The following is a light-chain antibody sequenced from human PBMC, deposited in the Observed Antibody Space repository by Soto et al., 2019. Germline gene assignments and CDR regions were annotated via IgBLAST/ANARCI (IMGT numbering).Light chain of an antibody. Sequence: DIQLTQSPSFLSASVGDRVTITCRASQGISSYLAWYQQKPGKAPKLLIYAASTLQSGVPSRFSGSGSGTEFTLTISSLQPEDFATYYCQQLNSYPRGVGPGTKVDIK. CDR3: QQLNSYPRG. V-gene: IGKV1-9*01. CDR2: AAS. CDR1: QGISSY. J-gene: IGKJ3*01.